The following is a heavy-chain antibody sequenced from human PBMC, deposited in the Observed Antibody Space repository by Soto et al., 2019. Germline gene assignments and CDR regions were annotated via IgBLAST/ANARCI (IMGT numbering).Heavy chain of an antibody. Sequence: PGESLKISCKGSGYSFTSYWIGWVRQMPGKGLEWMGIIYPGDSDTRYSPSFQGQVTISADKSISTAYLQWSSLKASDTAMYYCARHRYCSSTSCYKYYYYGMDVWGQGNTVTVSS. CDR2: IYPGDSDT. J-gene: IGHJ6*02. V-gene: IGHV5-51*01. CDR1: GYSFTSYW. D-gene: IGHD2-2*02. CDR3: ARHRYCSSTSCYKYYYYGMDV.